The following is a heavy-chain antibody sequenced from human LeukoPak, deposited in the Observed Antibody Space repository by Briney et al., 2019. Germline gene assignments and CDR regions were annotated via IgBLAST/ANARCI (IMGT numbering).Heavy chain of an antibody. CDR3: ARDTRGTGIQLWPDAFDI. D-gene: IGHD5-18*01. V-gene: IGHV3-21*01. Sequence: TGGSLRLSCAASGFTFSSYSMNWVRQAPGEGLEWVSSISSSSSYIYYADSVKGRFTISRDNAKNSLYLQMNSLRAEDTAVYYCARDTRGTGIQLWPDAFDIWGQGTMVTVSS. J-gene: IGHJ3*02. CDR2: ISSSSSYI. CDR1: GFTFSSYS.